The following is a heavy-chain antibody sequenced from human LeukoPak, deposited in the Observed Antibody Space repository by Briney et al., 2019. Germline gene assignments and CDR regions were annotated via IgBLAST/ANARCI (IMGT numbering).Heavy chain of an antibody. D-gene: IGHD3-10*01. V-gene: IGHV1-8*01. CDR3: ARGFGSGSFYEPDYYFDY. CDR2: MNPNGGNT. J-gene: IGHJ4*02. CDR1: GYTFTSYD. Sequence: ASVKVSCKASGYTFTSYDINWVRQATGQGLEWMGWMNPNGGNTGYAQKFQGRVTMTRNTSISTAYMELGSLRSDDTAVYYCARGFGSGSFYEPDYYFDYWGQGTLVTVSS.